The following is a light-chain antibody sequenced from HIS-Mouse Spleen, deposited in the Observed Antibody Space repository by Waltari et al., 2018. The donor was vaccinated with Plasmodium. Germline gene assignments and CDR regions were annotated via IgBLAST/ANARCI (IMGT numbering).Light chain of an antibody. V-gene: IGKV3-20*01. CDR1: QSVSSSD. CDR2: GAS. J-gene: IGKJ1*01. CDR3: QQYGSSSWT. Sequence: EIVLTQSPGTLSLSPGERATLPCRASQSVSSSDLAWYQQKPGQAPRLRIYGASSRATGIPDRFSGSGSGTDFTLTISRLEPEDFAVYYCQQYGSSSWTFGQGTKVEIK.